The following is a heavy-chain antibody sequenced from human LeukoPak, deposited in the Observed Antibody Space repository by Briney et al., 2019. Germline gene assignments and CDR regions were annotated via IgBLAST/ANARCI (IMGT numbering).Heavy chain of an antibody. CDR2: ISHDGNDK. Sequence: QPGGSLRLSCAASGFSFSSYGMNWVRQAPGQGPEWVAFISHDGNDKDYADSVKGRFTISRDNSKNTLYVQMNSLRAEDTAMYYCAKSKTYGDFGYFDYWGQGILVTISS. V-gene: IGHV3-30*18. J-gene: IGHJ4*02. CDR3: AKSKTYGDFGYFDY. CDR1: GFSFSSYG. D-gene: IGHD4-17*01.